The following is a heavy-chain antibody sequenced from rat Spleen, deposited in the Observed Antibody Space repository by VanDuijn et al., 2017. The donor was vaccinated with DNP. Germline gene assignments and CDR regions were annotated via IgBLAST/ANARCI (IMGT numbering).Heavy chain of an antibody. CDR3: ARWNSGHFDY. Sequence: EVQLVESGGGLVQPGRSLKLSCAASGFIFSNYGMHWIRQAPTKGLEWVAYIHYDGGSSKYGDSVKGRFTISRDNARNTLYLQMNSLRSEDMATYYCARWNSGHFDYWGQGVMVPVSS. CDR1: GFIFSNYG. CDR2: IHYDGGSS. D-gene: IGHD4-3*01. J-gene: IGHJ2*01. V-gene: IGHV5-19*01.